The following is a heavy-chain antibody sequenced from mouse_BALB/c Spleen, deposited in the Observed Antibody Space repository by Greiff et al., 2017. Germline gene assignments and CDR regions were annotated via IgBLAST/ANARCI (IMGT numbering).Heavy chain of an antibody. Sequence: EVKLQESGAELVKPGASVKLSCTASGFNIKDTYMHWVKQRPEQGLEWIGRIDPANGNTKYDPKFQGKATITADTSSNTAYLQLSSLTSEDTAVYYCARDHVYLHYFDYWGQGTTLTVSS. V-gene: IGHV14-3*02. J-gene: IGHJ2*01. CDR1: GFNIKDTY. D-gene: IGHD5-1*01. CDR3: ARDHVYLHYFDY. CDR2: IDPANGNT.